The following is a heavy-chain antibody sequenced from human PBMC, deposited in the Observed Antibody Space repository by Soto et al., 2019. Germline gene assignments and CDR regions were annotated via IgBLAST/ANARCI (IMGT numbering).Heavy chain of an antibody. J-gene: IGHJ1*01. CDR3: ARGGYCSSTSCYPQSFLQ. V-gene: IGHV3-11*01. CDR1: GVSFSNHA. Sequence: GGSLRLSCAASGVSFSNHAMRWVRQGPGKGLEWVSGISSSSGSTIYYADSVKGRFTVSRDNAKNSLYLQMNSLRAEDMAVYYCARGGYCSSTSCYPQSFLQWGQGTLVTVSS. D-gene: IGHD2-2*01. CDR2: ISSSSGSTI.